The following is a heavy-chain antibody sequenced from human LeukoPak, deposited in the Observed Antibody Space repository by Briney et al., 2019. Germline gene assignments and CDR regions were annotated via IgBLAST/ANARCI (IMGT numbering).Heavy chain of an antibody. CDR2: IYSGGST. CDR1: GFTVSNNY. J-gene: IGHJ4*02. D-gene: IGHD3-10*01. CDR3: ARHGSGSELFDY. Sequence: PGGSLRLSCAASGFTVSNNYMSWVRQAPGKGLDWVSVIYSGGSTYYADSVKGRFTISRDNSKNKLYLQMNSLRAEDTAVYYCARHGSGSELFDYWGQGTLVTVSP. V-gene: IGHV3-66*04.